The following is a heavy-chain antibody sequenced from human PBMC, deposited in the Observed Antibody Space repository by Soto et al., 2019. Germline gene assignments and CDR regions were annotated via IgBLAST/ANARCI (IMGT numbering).Heavy chain of an antibody. J-gene: IGHJ4*02. D-gene: IGHD4-17*01. CDR3: ARNDYGGNSVDY. V-gene: IGHV5-51*01. CDR1: GYSFHSYW. CDR2: IYPGDSDT. Sequence: GESLELSCKGSGYSFHSYWIGCVRQMPGKGLEWIGIIYPGDSDTRYSPSFQGQVTISVDNSINKAYLQGSRLEASDTAMYYCARNDYGGNSVDYWGQGTLVTVSS.